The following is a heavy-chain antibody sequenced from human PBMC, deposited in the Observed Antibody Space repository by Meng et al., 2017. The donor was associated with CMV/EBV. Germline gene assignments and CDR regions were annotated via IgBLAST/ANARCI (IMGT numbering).Heavy chain of an antibody. CDR3: AREDACY. V-gene: IGHV3-30-3*01. J-gene: IGHJ4*02. CDR2: ISYDGSNK. CDR1: GFTFSSYA. Sequence: GQLVESGGGVVQPGRSLRLSCAASGFTFSSYAMHWVRQAPGKGLEWVAVISYDGSNKYYADSVKGRFTISRDNSKNTLYLQMNSLRAEDTAVYYCAREDACYWGQGTLVTVSS.